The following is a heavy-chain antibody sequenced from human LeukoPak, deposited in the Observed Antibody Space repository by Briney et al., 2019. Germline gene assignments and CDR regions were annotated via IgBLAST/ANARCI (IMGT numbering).Heavy chain of an antibody. J-gene: IGHJ4*02. V-gene: IGHV1-2*02. D-gene: IGHD1-20*01. Sequence: GASVKVSCKASGYTFTAYYMHWVRQAPGQGLEWIGWINPNSGGTNYAQNFQGRVTMTRDTSISTAYMELSRLRSDDTAVYYCAKDGANNWNYGDYWGQGSLVTVSS. CDR2: INPNSGGT. CDR3: AKDGANNWNYGDY. CDR1: GYTFTAYY.